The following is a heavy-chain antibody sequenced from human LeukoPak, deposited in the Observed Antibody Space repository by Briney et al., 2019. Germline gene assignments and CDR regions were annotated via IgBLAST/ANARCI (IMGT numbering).Heavy chain of an antibody. CDR3: ARRIVVVPAAPRANEYFQH. V-gene: IGHV4-34*01. D-gene: IGHD2-2*01. CDR1: GGSFSGYY. J-gene: IGHJ1*01. Sequence: SETLSLTCAVYGGSFSGYYWSWIRQPPGKGLEWIGEINHSGSTNYNPSLKSRVTISVDTSKNQFSLKLSSVTAADTAVYYCARRIVVVPAAPRANEYFQHWGQGTLVTVSS. CDR2: INHSGST.